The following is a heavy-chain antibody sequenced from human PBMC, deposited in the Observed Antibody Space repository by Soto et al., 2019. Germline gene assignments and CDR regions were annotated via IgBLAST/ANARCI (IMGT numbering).Heavy chain of an antibody. J-gene: IGHJ5*01. Sequence: QVQLVQSGAEVKKPGSSVKVSCKASGGTFSSYTISWVRQAPGQGLEWMGRIIPILGIANSAQKFQGRVTITADKSTSTAYMELSSLRSEDTAVYYCARLLAAAGTTPYNWFDPWGQGTLVTVSS. V-gene: IGHV1-69*02. CDR3: ARLLAAAGTTPYNWFDP. CDR2: IIPILGIA. CDR1: GGTFSSYT. D-gene: IGHD6-13*01.